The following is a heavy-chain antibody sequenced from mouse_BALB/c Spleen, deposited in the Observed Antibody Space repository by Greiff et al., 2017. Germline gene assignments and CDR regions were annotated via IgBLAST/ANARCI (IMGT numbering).Heavy chain of an antibody. CDR2: IRLKSNNYAT. CDR3: TSYYYGIWYFDV. D-gene: IGHD1-1*01. Sequence: EVKLEESGGGLVQPGGSMKLSCVASGFTFSNYWMNWVRQSPEKGLEWVAEIRLKSNNYATHYAESVKGRFTISRDDSKSSVYLQMNNLRAEDTGIYYCTSYYYGIWYFDVWGAGTTVTVSS. CDR1: GFTFSNYW. J-gene: IGHJ1*01. V-gene: IGHV6-6*02.